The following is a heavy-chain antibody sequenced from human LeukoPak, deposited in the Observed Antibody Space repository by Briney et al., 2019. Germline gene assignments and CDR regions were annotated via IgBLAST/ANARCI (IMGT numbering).Heavy chain of an antibody. CDR3: ARGGYYYDSSGYYL. CDR2: INSNSGDA. J-gene: IGHJ5*02. Sequence: ASVKVSCKASGYTVSSYHMHWVRQAPGQGLEWMGIINSNSGDADYAQRFQGRVTMTRDTSTSTVYMELSSLRSEDTAVYYCARGGYYYDSSGYYLWGQGTLVTVSS. CDR1: GYTVSSYH. D-gene: IGHD3-22*01. V-gene: IGHV1-46*01.